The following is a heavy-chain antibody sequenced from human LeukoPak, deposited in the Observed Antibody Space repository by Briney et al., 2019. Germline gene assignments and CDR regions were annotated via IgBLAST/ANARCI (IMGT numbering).Heavy chain of an antibody. Sequence: GESLKISCKGSGYSFTSYWIGWVRQMPGKGLEWMAIIFPGDSDTRYSPSFQGQVTISADRSISTAYLQWSSLKASDTAIYFCARLIRGAPFDLWGQGTMVTVSS. CDR1: GYSFTSYW. V-gene: IGHV5-51*01. D-gene: IGHD3-16*01. CDR2: IFPGDSDT. CDR3: ARLIRGAPFDL. J-gene: IGHJ3*01.